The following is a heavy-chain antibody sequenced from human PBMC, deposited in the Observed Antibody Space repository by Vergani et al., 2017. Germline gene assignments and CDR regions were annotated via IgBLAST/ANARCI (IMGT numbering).Heavy chain of an antibody. V-gene: IGHV1-69*01. CDR3: AKDLAGGSYYSVGHYFDY. CDR2: IIPIFGTA. D-gene: IGHD1-26*01. Sequence: QVQLVQSGAEVKKPGSSVKVSCKASGGTFSSYAISWVRQAPGQGLEWMGGIIPIFGTANYAQKFQGRVTITADESTSTAYMELSSLRSEDTAVYYCAKDLAGGSYYSVGHYFDYWGQGTLVTVSS. CDR1: GGTFSSYA. J-gene: IGHJ4*02.